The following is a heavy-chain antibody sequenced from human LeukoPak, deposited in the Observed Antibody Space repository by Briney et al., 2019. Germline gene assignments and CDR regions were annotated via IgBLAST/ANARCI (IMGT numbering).Heavy chain of an antibody. Sequence: GGSLRLSCAASGFTVSSNYMSWVRRAPGKGLEWVSVIYSGGSTCYADSVKGRFTISRDNSKNTLYLQMNSLRAEDTAVYYCARDLVRPGAYYDILTGPDDAFDIWGQGTMVTVSS. V-gene: IGHV3-66*01. J-gene: IGHJ3*02. CDR1: GFTVSSNY. CDR3: ARDLVRPGAYYDILTGPDDAFDI. CDR2: IYSGGST. D-gene: IGHD3-9*01.